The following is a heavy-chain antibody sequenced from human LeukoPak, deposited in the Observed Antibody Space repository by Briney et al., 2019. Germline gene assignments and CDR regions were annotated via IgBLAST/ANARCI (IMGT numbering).Heavy chain of an antibody. CDR2: ISSSGSTI. D-gene: IGHD3-22*01. J-gene: IGHJ4*02. CDR1: GFTLSNYN. CDR3: AKDPTDFDSSGQTYFDY. Sequence: GGSLRLSCAASGFTLSNYNMNWVRQAPGKGLEWVSYISSSGSTIYYADSVQGRFTISRDNSKNTLYLQMNSLRAEDTAVYYCAKDPTDFDSSGQTYFDYWGQGTLVTVSS. V-gene: IGHV3-23*01.